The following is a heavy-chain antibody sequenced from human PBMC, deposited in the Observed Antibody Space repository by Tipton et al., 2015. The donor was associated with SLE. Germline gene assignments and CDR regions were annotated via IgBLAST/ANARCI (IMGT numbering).Heavy chain of an antibody. CDR3: ARGHVLDVLTGYYNPLLAFDF. CDR2: IWYDGSNE. V-gene: IGHV3-33*01. J-gene: IGHJ3*01. Sequence: SLRLSCAASGFSFSNYGMNWVRQAPGKGLEWVAVIWYDGSNEYYADSVKGRFTISRDNSKNTVYLQLNSLRAEDTAVYYCARGHVLDVLTGYYNPLLAFDFWGQGTMVTVSS. CDR1: GFSFSNYG. D-gene: IGHD3-9*01.